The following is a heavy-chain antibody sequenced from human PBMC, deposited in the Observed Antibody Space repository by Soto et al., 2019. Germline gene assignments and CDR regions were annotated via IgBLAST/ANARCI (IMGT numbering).Heavy chain of an antibody. CDR1: GGTFSSYA. J-gene: IGHJ3*02. V-gene: IGHV1-69*06. Sequence: QVQLVQSGAEVKKPGSSVKVSCKASGGTFSSYAISWVRQAPGQGLEWMGGIIPIFGTANYAQKFQGRVTITADKATSTADMELSSLRSEDTAVYYCAIGPYYDYVWGSYRWGAFDIWGQGTMVTVSS. D-gene: IGHD3-16*02. CDR3: AIGPYYDYVWGSYRWGAFDI. CDR2: IIPIFGTA.